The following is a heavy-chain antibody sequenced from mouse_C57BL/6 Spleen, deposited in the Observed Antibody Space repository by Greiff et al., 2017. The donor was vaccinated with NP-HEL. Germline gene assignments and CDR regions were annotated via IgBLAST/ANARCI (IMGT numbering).Heavy chain of an antibody. V-gene: IGHV5-16*01. D-gene: IGHD1-1*01. CDR2: INYDGSST. CDR1: GFTFSDYY. CDR3: ARDRLYYGSSYGFDV. Sequence: DVKLVESEGGLVQPGSSMKLSCTASGFTFSDYYMAWVRQVPEKGLEWVANINYDGSSTYYLDSLKSRFIISRDNAKNILYLQMSSLKSEDTATYYCARDRLYYGSSYGFDVWGTGTTVTVSS. J-gene: IGHJ1*03.